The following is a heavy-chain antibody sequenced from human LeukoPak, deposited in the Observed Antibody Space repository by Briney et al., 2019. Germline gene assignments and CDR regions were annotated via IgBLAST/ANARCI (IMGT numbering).Heavy chain of an antibody. Sequence: ASVNLSCKASGYTFTDYYMHWVRQAPGQGLEWMGWINPHSGGTSYAQKFQGRVTMTRDTSISTVYMEVSRLRSDDTAVYYCARDSSYSSSLYYFGYWGQGTPVTVSS. CDR3: ARDSSYSSSLYYFGY. CDR2: INPHSGGT. D-gene: IGHD6-6*01. CDR1: GYTFTDYY. V-gene: IGHV1-2*02. J-gene: IGHJ4*01.